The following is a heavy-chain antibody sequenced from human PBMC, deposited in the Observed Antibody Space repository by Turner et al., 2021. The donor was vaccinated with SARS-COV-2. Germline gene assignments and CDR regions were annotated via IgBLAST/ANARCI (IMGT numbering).Heavy chain of an antibody. CDR3: TRQVGVGTGIAVAGTGD. CDR2: IYPGDSDT. Sequence: GAEVKKPGESLKISCKGSGYSFTNYWIGWVRQMPGKGLEWMGIIYPGDSDTRYSPSFKGQVTISADKSISTAYLQWSSLKASDTAMYYCTRQVGVGTGIAVAGTGDWGQGTLVTVSS. CDR1: GYSFTNYW. V-gene: IGHV5-51*01. D-gene: IGHD6-19*01. J-gene: IGHJ4*02.